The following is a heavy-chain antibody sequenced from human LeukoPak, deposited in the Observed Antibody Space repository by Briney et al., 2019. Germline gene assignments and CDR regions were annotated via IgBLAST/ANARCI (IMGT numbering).Heavy chain of an antibody. CDR3: ARGTTAATPYYFAF. Sequence: ASVKVSCKASGYTFTGYYMHWVRQAPGQGLEWLGWINPNSGGTNYAQKFQGRVTLARDMSISTAYMELSGLTSDVTAIYYCARGTTAATPYYFAFWGQGTQVTVSS. J-gene: IGHJ4*02. D-gene: IGHD2-15*01. CDR1: GYTFTGYY. CDR2: INPNSGGT. V-gene: IGHV1-2*02.